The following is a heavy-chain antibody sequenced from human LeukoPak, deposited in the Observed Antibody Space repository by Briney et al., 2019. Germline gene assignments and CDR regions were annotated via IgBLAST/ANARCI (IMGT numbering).Heavy chain of an antibody. CDR1: GGSISSGGYS. Sequence: SETLSLTCAVSGGSISSGGYSWSWIRQPPGKGLEWVGYIYHSGSTHYNPSLKSRVTISVDTSKNQFSLKLSSVTAADTAVYYCARTGGKYQLLFGNYYFDYWGQGTLVTVSS. J-gene: IGHJ4*02. V-gene: IGHV4-30-2*02. CDR2: IYHSGST. D-gene: IGHD2-2*01. CDR3: ARTGGKYQLLFGNYYFDY.